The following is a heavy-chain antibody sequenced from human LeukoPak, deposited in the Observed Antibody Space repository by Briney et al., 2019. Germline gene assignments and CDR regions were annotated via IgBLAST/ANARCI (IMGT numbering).Heavy chain of an antibody. CDR1: GYTFTSYD. CDR2: MNPNSGNT. V-gene: IGHV1-8*01. CDR3: ARGYWAAAGVDY. Sequence: ASVKVSCKASGYTFTSYDINWVRQATGQGLAWMGWMNPNSGNTGYAQKFQGRVTMTRNTSISTAYMELSSLRSEDTAVYYCARGYWAAAGVDYWGQGTLVTVSS. J-gene: IGHJ4*02. D-gene: IGHD6-13*01.